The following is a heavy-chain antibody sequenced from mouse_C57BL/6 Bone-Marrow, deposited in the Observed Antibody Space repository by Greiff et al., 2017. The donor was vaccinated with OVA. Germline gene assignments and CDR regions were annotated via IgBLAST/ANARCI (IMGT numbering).Heavy chain of an antibody. D-gene: IGHD1-1*01. J-gene: IGHJ2*01. V-gene: IGHV1-39*01. CDR3: EGITTVVAGDYFDY. Sequence: EVHLVESGPELVKPGASVKISCKASGYSFTDYNMNWVKQSNGKSLEWIGVINPNYGTTSYNQKFKGKATLTVDQSSSTAYMQLNSLTSEDSAVYYCEGITTVVAGDYFDYWGQGTTLTVSS. CDR1: GYSFTDYN. CDR2: INPNYGTT.